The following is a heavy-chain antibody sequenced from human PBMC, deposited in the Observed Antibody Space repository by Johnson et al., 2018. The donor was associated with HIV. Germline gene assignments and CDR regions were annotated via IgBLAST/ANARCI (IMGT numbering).Heavy chain of an antibody. D-gene: IGHD2-8*01. V-gene: IGHV3-30*04. CDR1: GFTFSSYA. CDR2: ISYDGSNN. J-gene: IGHJ3*02. Sequence: QVQLVESGGGMVQPGRSLRLSCAASGFTFSSYAMHWVRQAPGKGLEWVAVISYDGSNNYYADSVKGRFTISRDNSKNTLYLQMNSLRAEDTAVYYCAKNGARGDAFDIWGQGTMVTVS. CDR3: AKNGARGDAFDI.